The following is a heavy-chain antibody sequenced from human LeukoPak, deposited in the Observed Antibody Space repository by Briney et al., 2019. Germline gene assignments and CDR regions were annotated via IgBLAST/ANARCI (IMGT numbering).Heavy chain of an antibody. CDR3: ARVPDAAWFDP. Sequence: GGSLTLSCAASGFTFSSYSMNWVRQAPGKGLEWVSSISSSSSYIYYADSVKGRFTISRDNAKNSLYLQMNSLRAEDTAVYYCARVPDAAWFDPWGQGTLVTVSS. D-gene: IGHD1-14*01. CDR1: GFTFSSYS. CDR2: ISSSSSYI. J-gene: IGHJ5*02. V-gene: IGHV3-21*01.